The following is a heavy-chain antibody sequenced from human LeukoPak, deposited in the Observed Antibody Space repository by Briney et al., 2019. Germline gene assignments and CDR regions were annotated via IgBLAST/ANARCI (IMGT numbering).Heavy chain of an antibody. CDR1: GDTFTSYD. CDR2: MNPNSANT. CDR3: ARGKEVSWVGEKAVQH. Sequence: ASVKVSCKASGDTFTSYDINWVRQATGQGLEWMGWMNPNSANTGYAQKFQGRVTMTRDTSISTAYMELSSLRSEDTAVYYCARGKEVSWVGEKAVQHWGQGTLVTVSS. J-gene: IGHJ1*01. V-gene: IGHV1-8*01. D-gene: IGHD3-10*01.